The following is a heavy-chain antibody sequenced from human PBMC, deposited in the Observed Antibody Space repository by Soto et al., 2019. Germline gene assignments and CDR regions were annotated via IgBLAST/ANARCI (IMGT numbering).Heavy chain of an antibody. D-gene: IGHD3-10*01. CDR1: GFTFSDFG. V-gene: IGHV3-21*01. J-gene: IGHJ3*02. CDR3: ARVCRGNSFDI. CDR2: VSSRSNQI. Sequence: EVQLVESGGGLVKPGGSLRLSCAASGFTFSDFGMHWVRQAPGKGLEWVSYVSSRSNQIYYADSVQGRFTISRDNAKNSLDLHLNSLRGDDTAVYYCARVCRGNSFDIWGQGTMVTVSS.